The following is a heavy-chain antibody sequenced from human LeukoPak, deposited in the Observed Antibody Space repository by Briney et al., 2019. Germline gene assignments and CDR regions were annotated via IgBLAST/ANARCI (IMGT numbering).Heavy chain of an antibody. CDR2: IDHSGTT. CDR3: ARGEPAFSSGWYTYYFDY. D-gene: IGHD6-19*01. CDR1: GGSISSSNW. Sequence: SGTLSLTCAVSGGSISSSNWWSWVRQPPGKGLEWIGEIDHSGTTNYNPSLKSRVTISVDKSKNQFSLKLTSVTAADTAVYYCARGEPAFSSGWYTYYFDYWGQGTLVTVSS. J-gene: IGHJ4*02. V-gene: IGHV4-4*02.